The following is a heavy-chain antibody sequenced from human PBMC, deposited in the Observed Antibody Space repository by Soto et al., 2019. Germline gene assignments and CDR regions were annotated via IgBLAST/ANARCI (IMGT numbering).Heavy chain of an antibody. J-gene: IGHJ3*02. D-gene: IGHD2-15*01. CDR1: GGTFSSYT. V-gene: IGHV1-69*02. CDR3: ARGLSSYCSGGSCYSEDDAFDI. Sequence: ASVKVSCKASGGTFSSYTISWVRQAPGQGLEWMGRIIPILGIANYAQKFQGRVTITADKSTSTAYMELSSLRSEDTAVYYCARGLSSYCSGGSCYSEDDAFDIWGQGTMVTVSS. CDR2: IIPILGIA.